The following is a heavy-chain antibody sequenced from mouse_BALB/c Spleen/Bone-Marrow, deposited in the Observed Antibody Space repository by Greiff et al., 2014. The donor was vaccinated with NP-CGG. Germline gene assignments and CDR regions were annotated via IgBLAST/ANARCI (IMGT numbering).Heavy chain of an antibody. D-gene: IGHD3-2*01. V-gene: IGHV1-54*01. CDR1: GYAFTNYL. J-gene: IGHJ2*01. CDR3: AREWTARAVDY. Sequence: VKLQESGAELVRPGTSVKVSCKASGYAFTNYLIEWVKQRPVQGLEWIGVINPGSGGANCNAKFKGEATLTADKSSSTAYMQLSSLTSDDSAVYFCAREWTARAVDYWGQGTTLTVSS. CDR2: INPGSGGA.